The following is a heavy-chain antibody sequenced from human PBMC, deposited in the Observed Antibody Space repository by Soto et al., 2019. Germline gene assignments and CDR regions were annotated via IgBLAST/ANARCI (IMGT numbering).Heavy chain of an antibody. CDR3: VRDYYDTSGYPNTFDM. Sequence: GGSLRLSCAASGFTLSRHTMNWVRQAPGKGLEWVSFIGSRTSDIYYADSVKGRFTISRDNAKNSLYLDLTRLRAEDTAVYFCVRDYYDTSGYPNTFDMWGQGTMVT. D-gene: IGHD3-22*01. J-gene: IGHJ3*02. CDR1: GFTLSRHT. V-gene: IGHV3-21*01. CDR2: IGSRTSDI.